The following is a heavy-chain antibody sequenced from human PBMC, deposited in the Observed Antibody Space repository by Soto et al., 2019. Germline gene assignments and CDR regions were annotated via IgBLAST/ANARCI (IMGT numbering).Heavy chain of an antibody. V-gene: IGHV3-48*02. D-gene: IGHD6-6*01. CDR2: ISRTSTTL. J-gene: IGHJ4*02. Sequence: EVQLVESGGALVQAGGSLRLSCAASSFTXXXXGMNWVRXXPGXXLEWLSYISRTSTTLYYADSVKGRFTISRDNAKNSLYLQMNSLRDEDTGVYYCARDRRKRNFFDSWGQGTLVTVSS. CDR1: SFTXXXXG. CDR3: ARDRRKRNFFDS.